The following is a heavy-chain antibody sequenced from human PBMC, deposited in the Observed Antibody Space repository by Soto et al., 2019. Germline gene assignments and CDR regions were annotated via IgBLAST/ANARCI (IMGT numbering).Heavy chain of an antibody. D-gene: IGHD3-16*02. CDR3: ARSSGGVFGIIIEGSNWLAP. CDR1: GGTFSSYA. Sequence: ASVKVSCKASGGTFSSYAISWVRQAPGQGLEWMGGIIPIFGTANYAQKFQGRVTITADESTSKAYMELISLRSEDTAVYYCARSSGGVFGIIIEGSNWLAPWGQGSLVTVSS. J-gene: IGHJ5*02. V-gene: IGHV1-69*13. CDR2: IIPIFGTA.